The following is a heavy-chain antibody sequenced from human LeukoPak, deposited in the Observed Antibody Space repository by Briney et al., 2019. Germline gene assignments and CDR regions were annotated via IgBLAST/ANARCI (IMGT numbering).Heavy chain of an antibody. CDR2: ISGDGGST. CDR3: AKGGHYDSRDALDY. J-gene: IGHJ4*02. V-gene: IGHV3-43*02. CDR1: GFTFDDYA. D-gene: IGHD3-22*01. Sequence: GGSLRLSCAASGFTFDDYAMHWVRQAPGKGLEWVSLISGDGGSTYYADSMKGRFTISRDNSKDSLYLQMNSLRTEDTALYYCAKGGHYDSRDALDYWGQGTLVTVSS.